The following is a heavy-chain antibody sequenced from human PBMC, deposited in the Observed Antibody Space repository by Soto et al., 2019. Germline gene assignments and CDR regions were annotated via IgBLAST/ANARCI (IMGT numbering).Heavy chain of an antibody. CDR2: ISAYNGNT. V-gene: IGHV1-18*04. CDR1: VYTRTNYG. J-gene: IGHJ5*02. Sequence: GASVKFSFQASVYTRTNYGINWLRQAPGQGLEWMGWISAYNGNTKYTQKLQGRVTVTTDTSTSTAYMELRRLISDDTAVYYCARDGFNIYYYDSSGPRWFDPSRQGTLVTVSS. CDR3: ARDGFNIYYYDSSGPRWFDP. D-gene: IGHD3-22*01.